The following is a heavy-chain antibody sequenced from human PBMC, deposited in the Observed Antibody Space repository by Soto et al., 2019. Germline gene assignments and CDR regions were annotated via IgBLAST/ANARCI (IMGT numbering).Heavy chain of an antibody. CDR1: GFIFSTYA. CDR2: ISASGGST. J-gene: IGHJ4*02. V-gene: IGHV3-23*01. CDR3: AKSIYYDFWSSSIDY. Sequence: EVQLLESGGGLVQPGGSLRLSCAASGFIFSTYAMSWVRQAPGKGLEWVSGISASGGSTYYADSVKGRFTISRDNSKNTLYLQVYSMRAEDTAVYYCAKSIYYDFWSSSIDYWGQGTLVTVSS. D-gene: IGHD3-3*01.